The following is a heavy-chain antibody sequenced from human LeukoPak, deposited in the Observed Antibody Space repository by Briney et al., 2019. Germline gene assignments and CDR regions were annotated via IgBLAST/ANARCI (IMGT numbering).Heavy chain of an antibody. CDR1: GFTFSSYA. Sequence: GGSLRLSCAASGFTFSSYAMSWVRQAPGKGLEWVSAISGSGGSTYYADSAKGRFTISRDNSKNTLYLQMNSLRAEDTAVYYCAKRARMGTPQGYYFDYWGQGTLVTVSS. CDR2: ISGSGGST. V-gene: IGHV3-23*01. CDR3: AKRARMGTPQGYYFDY. J-gene: IGHJ4*02. D-gene: IGHD1-14*01.